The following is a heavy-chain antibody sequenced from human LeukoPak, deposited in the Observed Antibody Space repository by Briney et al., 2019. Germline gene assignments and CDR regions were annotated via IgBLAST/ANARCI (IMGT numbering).Heavy chain of an antibody. CDR2: IKQDGSEK. Sequence: GGSLRLSCAASGLIFSNYWMSWVRQSPGKGLEWVANIKQDGSEKYYVNSVKGRFTISRDNAKNSLYLQMNSLRAEDTAMYYCARVWGSRDAFDFWGQGTMVTVSS. CDR3: ARVWGSRDAFDF. CDR1: GLIFSNYW. D-gene: IGHD7-27*01. J-gene: IGHJ3*01. V-gene: IGHV3-7*01.